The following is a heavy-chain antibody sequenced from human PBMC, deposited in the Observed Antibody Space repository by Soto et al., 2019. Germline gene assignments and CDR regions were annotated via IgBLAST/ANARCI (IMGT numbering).Heavy chain of an antibody. D-gene: IGHD6-19*01. CDR3: ARHPSGDSSGWYDY. J-gene: IGHJ4*02. CDR1: GYRFTSYW. V-gene: IGHV5-51*01. CDR2: IYPGDSDT. Sequence: GESLKISCKGSGYRFTSYWIGWVRQMSGKGLEWMGIIYPGDSDTRYSPSFQGQVTISADKSISTAYLQWNSLKASDTAMYYCARHPSGDSSGWYDYWGQGTLVTVSS.